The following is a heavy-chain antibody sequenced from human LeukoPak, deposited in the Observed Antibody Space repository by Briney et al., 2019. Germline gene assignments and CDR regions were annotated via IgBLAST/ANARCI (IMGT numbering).Heavy chain of an antibody. Sequence: GGSLRLSCAASGFTFSSYSMNWVRQAPGKGLEWVSYISSSSSTIYYADSVKSRFTISRDNAKNSLYLQMNSLRAEDTAVYYCARDRLELRGASYYYYMDVWGKGTTVTVSS. D-gene: IGHD1-7*01. CDR3: ARDRLELRGASYYYYMDV. J-gene: IGHJ6*03. CDR1: GFTFSSYS. CDR2: ISSSSSTI. V-gene: IGHV3-48*01.